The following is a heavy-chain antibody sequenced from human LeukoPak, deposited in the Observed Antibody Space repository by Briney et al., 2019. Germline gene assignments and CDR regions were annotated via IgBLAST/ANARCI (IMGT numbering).Heavy chain of an antibody. CDR2: INPSGGST. V-gene: IGHV1-46*01. CDR3: ARVPPGCGGDCLQSIYYGMDV. CDR1: GYTFTSYY. D-gene: IGHD2-21*02. J-gene: IGHJ6*02. Sequence: ASVKVSCKASGYTFTSYYMHWVRQAPGQGLEWMGIINPSGGSTSYAQKFQGRVTMTRDTSTSTVYMELSSLRSEDTAVYYCARVPPGCGGDCLQSIYYGMDVWGQGTTVTVSS.